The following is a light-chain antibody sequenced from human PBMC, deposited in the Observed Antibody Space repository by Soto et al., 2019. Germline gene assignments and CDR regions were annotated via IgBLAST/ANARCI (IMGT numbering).Light chain of an antibody. Sequence: QSALTQPASVSGSPGQSITISCTGTSSDVVNDLLVSWYQQQPGKAPKLMIYEGTKRPAGVSDRFSGSKSGNTASLTISGLQAEDEADYYCSSYAATNNYVFGSGTKLTVL. J-gene: IGLJ1*01. CDR1: SSDVVNDLL. CDR2: EGT. V-gene: IGLV2-23*01. CDR3: SSYAATNNYV.